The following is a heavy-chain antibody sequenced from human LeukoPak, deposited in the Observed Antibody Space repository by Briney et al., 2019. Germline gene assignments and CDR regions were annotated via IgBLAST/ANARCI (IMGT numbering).Heavy chain of an antibody. CDR2: INHSGST. D-gene: IGHD3-22*01. J-gene: IGHJ4*02. Sequence: PSETLSLTCTVSGYSISSGYYWSWIRQPPGKGLEWIGEINHSGSTNYNPSLKSRVTISVDTSKNQFSLKLSSVTAADTAVYSCAREHSYYDSSGYYYGSGYFDYWGQGTLVTVSS. CDR3: AREHSYYDSSGYYYGSGYFDY. CDR1: GYSISSGYY. V-gene: IGHV4-38-2*02.